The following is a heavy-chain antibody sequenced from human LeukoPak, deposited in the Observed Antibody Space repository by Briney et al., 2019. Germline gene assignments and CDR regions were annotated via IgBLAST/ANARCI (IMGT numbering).Heavy chain of an antibody. J-gene: IGHJ4*02. CDR2: IYYSGST. V-gene: IGHV4-30-4*01. CDR3: ARVHDSSGYADY. D-gene: IGHD3-22*01. Sequence: SETLSLTCTVSGGSISSGDYYWSWICQPPGKGLEWIGYIYYSGSTYYNPSLKSRVTISVDTSKNQFSLKLSSVTAADTAVYYCARVHDSSGYADYWGQGTLVTVSS. CDR1: GGSISSGDYY.